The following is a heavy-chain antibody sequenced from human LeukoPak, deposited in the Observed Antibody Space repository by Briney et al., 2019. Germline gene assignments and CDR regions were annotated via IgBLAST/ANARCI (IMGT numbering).Heavy chain of an antibody. Sequence: SETLSLTCIVSGVSISSSSNYWGWIRQPPGKGLEWIGSVYYSGSTYYNPSLKSRVTITVDTSKNQFSLKLSSVTAADTAVYYCARSDYGSGNYYWSLDYWGQGTLVTVSS. CDR3: ARSDYGSGNYYWSLDY. D-gene: IGHD3-10*01. V-gene: IGHV4-39*01. CDR1: GVSISSSSNY. J-gene: IGHJ4*02. CDR2: VYYSGST.